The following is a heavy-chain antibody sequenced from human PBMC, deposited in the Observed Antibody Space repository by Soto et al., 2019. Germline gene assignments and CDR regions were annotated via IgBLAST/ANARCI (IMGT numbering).Heavy chain of an antibody. Sequence: QVQLVESGGGVVQPGRSLRLSCAASGFTFSSYGMHWVRQAPGKGLGWVAVISYDGSNKYYADSVKGRFTISRDNSKNTLYLQMNSLRAEDTAVYYCAKDVRVVTPMFYYGMDVWGQGTTVTVSS. D-gene: IGHD3-3*01. J-gene: IGHJ6*02. V-gene: IGHV3-30*18. CDR2: ISYDGSNK. CDR1: GFTFSSYG. CDR3: AKDVRVVTPMFYYGMDV.